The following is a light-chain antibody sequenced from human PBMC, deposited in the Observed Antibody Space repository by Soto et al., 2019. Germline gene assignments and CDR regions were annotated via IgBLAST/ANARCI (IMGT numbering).Light chain of an antibody. V-gene: IGKV2-24*01. CDR3: MQATQIPHT. CDR2: QIS. CDR1: RSLVHSDGNTY. Sequence: DIVMTQTPLSSPVTLGQPASISCRSSRSLVHSDGNTYLSWLQQRPGQPPRLLIYQISNRFSGVPDRFSGSGAGTDFTLKISGVEAEDVGVYYCMQATQIPHTFGQGTKLEIK. J-gene: IGKJ2*01.